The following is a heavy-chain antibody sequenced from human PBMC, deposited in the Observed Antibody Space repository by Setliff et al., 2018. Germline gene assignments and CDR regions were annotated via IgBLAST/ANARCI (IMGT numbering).Heavy chain of an antibody. J-gene: IGHJ5*01. CDR1: GFTFSTHA. CDR3: VTDPPNSGWSFDC. CDR2: IWSDGINK. V-gene: IGHV3-33*03. D-gene: IGHD6-19*01. Sequence: LRLSCGASGFTFSTHAMHWVRQAPGKGLEWVAMIWSDGINKFYGGPVKGRFIVSRDNSKNTVFLQMNDLRVEDTAVYYCVTDPPNSGWSFDCWGQGTPVTVS.